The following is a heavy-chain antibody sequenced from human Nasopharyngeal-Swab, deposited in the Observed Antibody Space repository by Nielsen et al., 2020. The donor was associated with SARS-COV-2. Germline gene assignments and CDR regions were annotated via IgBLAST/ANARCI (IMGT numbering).Heavy chain of an antibody. Sequence: SETLSLTCAVYGGSFSGYYWSWIRQPPGKGLEWIGEINHSGSTNYNPSLKSRVTISVDTSKNQFSLKLSSVTAADTAVYYCARAPYYELAYYYYGMDVWGQGTTVTVSS. D-gene: IGHD3-22*01. V-gene: IGHV4-34*01. CDR3: ARAPYYELAYYYYGMDV. CDR1: GGSFSGYY. J-gene: IGHJ6*02. CDR2: INHSGST.